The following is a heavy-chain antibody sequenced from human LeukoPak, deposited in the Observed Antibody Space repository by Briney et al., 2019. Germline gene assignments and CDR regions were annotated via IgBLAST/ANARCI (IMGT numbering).Heavy chain of an antibody. CDR2: IRQDGSQK. Sequence: PGGSLRLSCAASGFTFSSYWMTWVRQAPGKGLEWMASIRQDGSQKYYVESVKGRFTISRDNAKNSLYLQMNSLRAEDTAVYYCARYREWPLDYWGQGTLVTVSS. CDR3: ARYREWPLDY. CDR1: GFTFSSYW. J-gene: IGHJ4*02. V-gene: IGHV3-7*03. D-gene: IGHD3-3*01.